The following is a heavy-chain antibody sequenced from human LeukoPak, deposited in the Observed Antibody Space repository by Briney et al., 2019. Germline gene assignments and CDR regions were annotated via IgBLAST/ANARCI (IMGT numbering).Heavy chain of an antibody. CDR3: ARVRGLGVVSPYFDY. V-gene: IGHV4-4*07. D-gene: IGHD3-10*01. Sequence: PSETLSLTCTVSGGSISSYYWSWIRQPAGKGLEWIGRIYTSGSTNYNPSLKSRVTMSVDTSKNQFSLKLSSVTAADTAVYYCARVRGLGVVSPYFDYWGQGNLVTVSS. CDR2: IYTSGST. CDR1: GGSISSYY. J-gene: IGHJ4*02.